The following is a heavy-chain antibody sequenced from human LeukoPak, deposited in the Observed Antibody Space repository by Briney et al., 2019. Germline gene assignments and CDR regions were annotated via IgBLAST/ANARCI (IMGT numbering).Heavy chain of an antibody. CDR1: GGSISSSSHY. CDR3: ARLVAATGNFDY. Sequence: SETLSLTCTVSGGSISSSSHYWGWIRQSPGKGLEWIGYIYHSGSTYYNPSLKSRVTISVDRSKNQFSLKLSSVTAADTAVYYCARLVAATGNFDYWGQGTLVTVSS. J-gene: IGHJ4*02. V-gene: IGHV4-39*07. D-gene: IGHD6-13*01. CDR2: IYHSGST.